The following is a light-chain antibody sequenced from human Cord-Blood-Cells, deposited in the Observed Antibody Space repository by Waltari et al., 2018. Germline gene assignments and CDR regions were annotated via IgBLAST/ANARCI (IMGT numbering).Light chain of an antibody. V-gene: IGLV2-14*01. CDR3: SSYTSSSTPYV. J-gene: IGLJ1*01. CDR2: EVS. Sequence: QSALTQPASVSGSPGQSITISCTGTSSDVGGYNYVSWYQQHPGKAPKLMIYEVSNRPAGVSNRFSGAECGNTASLTISGRQAEDEADYYCSSYTSSSTPYVFGTGTKVTVL. CDR1: SSDVGGYNY.